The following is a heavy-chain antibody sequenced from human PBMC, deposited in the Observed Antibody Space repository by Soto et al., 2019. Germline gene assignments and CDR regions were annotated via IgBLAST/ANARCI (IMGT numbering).Heavy chain of an antibody. V-gene: IGHV3-23*01. J-gene: IGHJ4*02. D-gene: IGHD4-17*01. CDR1: GFSFSSYA. Sequence: WPLRPSCSAPGFSFSSYAMSAVRQAPGTGLECVASVSGGGGNTYYADSVKGRFTIFRDNSKNTLYLQMNSLRAEDKAVYSCAKDFTTVTSIFDSWGQGTPVTVYS. CDR2: VSGGGGNT. CDR3: AKDFTTVTSIFDS.